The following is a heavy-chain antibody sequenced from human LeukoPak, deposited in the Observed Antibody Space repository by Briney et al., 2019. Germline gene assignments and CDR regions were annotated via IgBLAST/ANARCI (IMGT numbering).Heavy chain of an antibody. Sequence: GGSLRLSCAPSGFTFSGPAMHWVRQASGKGLEWVGRIRSKANSYATAYAASVKGRFTISRDDSKNTAYLQMNSLKTEDTAVYYCTSLVVPAATYGYWGQGTLVTVSS. CDR2: IRSKANSYAT. CDR3: TSLVVPAATYGY. CDR1: GFTFSGPA. J-gene: IGHJ4*02. D-gene: IGHD2-2*01. V-gene: IGHV3-73*01.